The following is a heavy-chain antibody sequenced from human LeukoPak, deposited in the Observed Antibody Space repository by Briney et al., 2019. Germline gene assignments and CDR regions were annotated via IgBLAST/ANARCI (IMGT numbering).Heavy chain of an antibody. CDR3: AKRPSSSWLGYYYYYMDV. CDR1: GFTFRSYG. CDR2: ISYDGSNK. V-gene: IGHV3-30*18. J-gene: IGHJ6*03. Sequence: TGGSLRLSCAASGFTFRSYGMHWVRQAPGKGLEWVAVISYDGSNKYYADSVKGRFTISRDNSKNTLYLQMNSLRAEDTAVYYCAKRPSSSWLGYYYYYMDVWGKGTTVTVSS. D-gene: IGHD6-13*01.